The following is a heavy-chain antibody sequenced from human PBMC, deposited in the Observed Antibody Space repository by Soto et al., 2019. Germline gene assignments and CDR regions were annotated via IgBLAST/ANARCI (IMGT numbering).Heavy chain of an antibody. CDR3: ARLGGYCSSTSCYGYYGMDV. V-gene: IGHV4-39*01. CDR1: HRPISSRAYS. Sequence: PTGTPSPNCTVPHRPISSRAYSWCWMRQPPGGGLEWIGTFYYSESTYYNPSLESRVTISVDTSKNQFSLKVSSVTVADTAVYYCARLGGYCSSTSCYGYYGMDVWGQGTTVS. D-gene: IGHD2-2*01. J-gene: IGHJ6*02. CDR2: FYYSEST.